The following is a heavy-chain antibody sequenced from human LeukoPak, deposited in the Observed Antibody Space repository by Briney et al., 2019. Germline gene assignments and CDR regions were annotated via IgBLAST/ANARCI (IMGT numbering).Heavy chain of an antibody. CDR2: SSGSGGST. D-gene: IGHD1-7*01. J-gene: IGHJ4*02. V-gene: IGHV3-23*01. CDR1: GVTFSNYA. Sequence: GGSLRLSCAASGVTFSNYAMNWVRQAQGKGLEWGSTSSGSGGSTYYADSVKGLFTITRDNSKNTLYLQMNSLRAEDTAVYYCAKGRRAPLVGTITKSWIDYWGQGTLVTVSS. CDR3: AKGRRAPLVGTITKSWIDY.